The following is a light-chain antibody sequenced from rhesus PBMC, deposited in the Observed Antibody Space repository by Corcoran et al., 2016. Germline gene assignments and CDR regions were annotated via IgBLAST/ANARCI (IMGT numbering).Light chain of an antibody. CDR3: QQSSNLWT. CDR2: GAS. CDR1: QSVGSY. J-gene: IGKJ1*01. V-gene: IGKV3-24*04. Sequence: ETVVTQSPATLSLSPGERATLSCRASQSVGSYLAWYQQKPGQAPRRLIYGASSRANGIPDRFSGSGSGTDFTLTISSLEPEDVGVYYCQQSSNLWTFGQGTKVEIK.